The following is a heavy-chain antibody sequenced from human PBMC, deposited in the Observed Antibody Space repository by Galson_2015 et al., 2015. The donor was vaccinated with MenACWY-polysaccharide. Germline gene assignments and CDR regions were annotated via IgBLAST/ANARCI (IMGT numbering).Heavy chain of an antibody. D-gene: IGHD1-26*01. CDR3: VKNGYTGSSYGYFDS. CDR2: ISSSGDDK. CDR1: GFTFSTYA. Sequence: SLRLSCAASGFTFSTYAMHWVRQAPGQELEWMATISSSGDDKYYADSVKGRFTISRDNSNNTLYLEMSSLRAGDTAVYYCVKNGYTGSSYGYFDSWGQGTLGTVSS. J-gene: IGHJ4*02. V-gene: IGHV3-30*18.